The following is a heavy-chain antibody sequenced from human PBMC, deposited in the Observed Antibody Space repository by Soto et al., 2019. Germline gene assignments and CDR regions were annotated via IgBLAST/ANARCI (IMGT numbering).Heavy chain of an antibody. V-gene: IGHV4-30-4*01. CDR2: ISYSGST. CDR3: ATMGTPATGLYYFDC. Sequence: QVQLQESGPGLVKPSQTLSLTCTVSGGSISSGNYYWSWIRQPPGKGLEWIGFISYSGSTYYNPPLKSRVTISVDTSKNQLSLKLSFVTAADTAVYYCATMGTPATGLYYFDCWGQGTLVTVSS. CDR1: GGSISSGNYY. D-gene: IGHD2-15*01. J-gene: IGHJ4*02.